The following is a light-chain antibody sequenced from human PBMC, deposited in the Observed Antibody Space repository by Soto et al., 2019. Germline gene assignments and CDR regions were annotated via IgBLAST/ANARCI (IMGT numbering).Light chain of an antibody. J-gene: IGKJ5*01. Sequence: EIAMTQSPASLSVSPGERATLSCRASQSVSTNLAWYQQNPGQAPRLLMYGASTRAIGIPARFTGGGSGTEFTLTITTLQPEDLTFYYCQQYDNWPITFGQGTRLEMK. CDR2: GAS. CDR1: QSVSTN. V-gene: IGKV3-15*01. CDR3: QQYDNWPIT.